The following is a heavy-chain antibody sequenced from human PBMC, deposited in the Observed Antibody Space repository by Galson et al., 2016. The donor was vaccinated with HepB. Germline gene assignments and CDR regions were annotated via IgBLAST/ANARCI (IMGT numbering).Heavy chain of an antibody. Sequence: SVKVSCKASGGTFNNYAFTWVRQAPGQGLEWMGGIVPKFVTSNYADQFLGRVRFTADKSTSTAYMELSSLTSADTAVYYCASLEAASCSSTNCYSPFDHWGQGTLVTVSS. CDR3: ASLEAASCSSTNCYSPFDH. CDR1: GGTFNNYA. J-gene: IGHJ4*02. CDR2: IVPKFVTS. V-gene: IGHV1-69*06. D-gene: IGHD2-2*01.